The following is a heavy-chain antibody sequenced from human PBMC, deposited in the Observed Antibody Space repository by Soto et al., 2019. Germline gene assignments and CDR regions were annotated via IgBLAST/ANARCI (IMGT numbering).Heavy chain of an antibody. J-gene: IGHJ4*02. CDR2: IFSDGST. CDR3: ARDPFQVFGY. V-gene: IGHV3-66*01. CDR1: GFTVSNNY. Sequence: EVQVVESGGGLVQPGGSLRLSCAASGFTVSNNYMSWVRQAPGKGLEWISVIFSDGSTYYADSVKGRFTIFRDNSENTLYLQINSLKAEDTAVYYCARDPFQVFGYWGQGTLVTVSS.